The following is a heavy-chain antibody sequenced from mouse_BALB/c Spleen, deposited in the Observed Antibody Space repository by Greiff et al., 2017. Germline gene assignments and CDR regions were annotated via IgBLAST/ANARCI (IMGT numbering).Heavy chain of an antibody. CDR2: IDPANGNT. V-gene: IGHV14-3*02. CDR1: GFNIKDTY. Sequence: EVQLQQSGAELVKPGASVKLSCTASGFNIKDTYMHWVKQRPEQGLEWIGRIDPANGNTKYDPKFQGKATITADTSSNTAYLQLSSLTSEDTAVYYCATGSSPYAMDYWGQGTSVTVSS. CDR3: ATGSSPYAMDY. J-gene: IGHJ4*01. D-gene: IGHD1-1*01.